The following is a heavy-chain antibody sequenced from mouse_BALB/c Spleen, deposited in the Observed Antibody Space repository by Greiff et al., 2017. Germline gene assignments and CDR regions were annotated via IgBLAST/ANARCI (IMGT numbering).Heavy chain of an antibody. Sequence: EVQRVESGGGLVKPGGSLKLSCAASGFTFSDYYMYWVRQTPEKRLEWVATISDGGSYTYYPDSVKGRFTISRDNAKNNLYLQMSSLKSEDTAMYYCARDSGDYRHWGAMDYWGQGTSVTVSS. CDR3: ARDSGDYRHWGAMDY. V-gene: IGHV5-4*02. J-gene: IGHJ4*01. CDR2: ISDGGSYT. CDR1: GFTFSDYY. D-gene: IGHD2-4*01.